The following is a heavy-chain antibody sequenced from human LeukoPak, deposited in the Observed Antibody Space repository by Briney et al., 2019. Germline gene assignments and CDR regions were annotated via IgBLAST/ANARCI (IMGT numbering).Heavy chain of an antibody. D-gene: IGHD6-19*01. V-gene: IGHV3-23*01. J-gene: IGHJ4*02. CDR2: ISGDGGDT. CDR3: GKSGSRDWDHFEY. Sequence: SGGSLRLSCAASGFTFSSYAMNWVRQAPGKGLEWVSTISGDGGDTHYADSVRGRFTISRANSKNTLFMQMNSLRAEDTAVYYCGKSGSRDWDHFEYWGQGTLVTASS. CDR1: GFTFSSYA.